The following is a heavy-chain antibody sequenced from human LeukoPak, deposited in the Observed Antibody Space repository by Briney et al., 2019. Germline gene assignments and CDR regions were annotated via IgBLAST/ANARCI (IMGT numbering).Heavy chain of an antibody. CDR1: GYTFTSYY. CDR3: ARSPSGELDC. V-gene: IGHV1-2*02. J-gene: IGHJ4*02. CDR2: INPDNGGT. D-gene: IGHD1-26*01. Sequence: VASVKVSCKTSGYTFTSYYIHWVRQAPGPGLDYMGWINPDNGGTNYAQNFQGRVIMTRDTSISTAYMQLSRLTSDATAVYYCARSPSGELDCWGRGTLVSVSS.